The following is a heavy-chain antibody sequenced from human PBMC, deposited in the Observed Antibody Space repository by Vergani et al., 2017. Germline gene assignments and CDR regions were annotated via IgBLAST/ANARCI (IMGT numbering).Heavy chain of an antibody. CDR3: TTDAWELLNAFDY. J-gene: IGHJ4*02. V-gene: IGHV3-23*04. Sequence: VQLVESGGGLVKPGGSLRLSCAASGFTFSSYAMSWVRQAPGKGLEWVSAISGSGGSTYYADSVKGRFTISRDNSKNTLYLQMNSLKTEDTAVYYCTTDAWELLNAFDYWGQGTLVTVSS. CDR2: ISGSGGST. CDR1: GFTFSSYA. D-gene: IGHD1-26*01.